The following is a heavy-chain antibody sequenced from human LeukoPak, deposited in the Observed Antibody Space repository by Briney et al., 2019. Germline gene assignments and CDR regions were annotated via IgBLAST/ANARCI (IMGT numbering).Heavy chain of an antibody. CDR2: IYPGDSRT. CDR1: GYSFIDYW. D-gene: IGHD4-11*01. CDR3: ACRMFASNWFQP. J-gene: IGHJ5*02. V-gene: IGHV5-51*01. Sequence: GDSLKISCQGSGYSFIDYWIGWVRQMPGKGLEWMAVIYPGDSRTRYNPSFQGQVTTSADKSINTAYLEWNSLKASDTALYYCACRMFASNWFQPWGQGTLVTVSS.